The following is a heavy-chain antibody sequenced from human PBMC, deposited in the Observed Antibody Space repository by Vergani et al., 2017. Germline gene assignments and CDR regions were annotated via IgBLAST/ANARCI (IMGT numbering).Heavy chain of an antibody. D-gene: IGHD4-17*01. V-gene: IGHV1-3*01. CDR1: GYTFTSYA. Sequence: QVQLVQSGAEVKKPRASVKVSCKASGYTFTSYAMHWVRQAPGQRLEWMGWINAGNGNTKYSQKFQGRVTITRDTSASTAYMELSSLRSEDTAVYYCASYDGDYVYFDYWGQGTLVTVSS. J-gene: IGHJ4*02. CDR2: INAGNGNT. CDR3: ASYDGDYVYFDY.